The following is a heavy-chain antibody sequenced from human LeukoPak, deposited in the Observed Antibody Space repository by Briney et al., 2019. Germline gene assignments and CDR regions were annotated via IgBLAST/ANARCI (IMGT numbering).Heavy chain of an antibody. V-gene: IGHV1-2*02. CDR3: ARDLQNGATGAFDI. Sequence: ASVKVSCKASGYTFTGYYMHWVRQAPGQGLEWMGWINPNSGGTNYAQKFQGRVTMTRDTSISTAYMELSRLRSDDTAVYYCARDLQNGATGAFDIWGQGTMVTVSS. CDR1: GYTFTGYY. CDR2: INPNSGGT. D-gene: IGHD5-24*01. J-gene: IGHJ3*02.